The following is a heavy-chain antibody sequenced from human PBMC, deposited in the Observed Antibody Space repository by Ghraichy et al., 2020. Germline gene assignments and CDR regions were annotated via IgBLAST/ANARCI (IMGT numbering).Heavy chain of an antibody. V-gene: IGHV3-64D*06. D-gene: IGHD3-3*01. J-gene: IGHJ4*02. CDR1: GFTFSSYA. CDR2: ISNNGGST. Sequence: GGSLRLSCSASGFTFSSYAMHWVRQAPGKGLEYVSGISNNGGSTYYVDSVKGRFTISRDNSKNTLYLQMSSLRAEDTAVYYCVKSRNQDFWSGYYTGWFFDDWGQGTLVTVSS. CDR3: VKSRNQDFWSGYYTGWFFDD.